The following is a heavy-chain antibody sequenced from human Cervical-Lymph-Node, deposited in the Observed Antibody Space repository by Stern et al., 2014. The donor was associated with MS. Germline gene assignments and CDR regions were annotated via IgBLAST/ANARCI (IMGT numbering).Heavy chain of an antibody. J-gene: IGHJ4*02. CDR3: VRDQGDIAGS. CDR2: ISGLPGRT. Sequence: QVQLVQSGAEVKKPGSSMKVSCKASGGPFRSLEISWVRQTPGQGLEWVGGISGLPGRTYYAQRVQGRATIVADESTNTVNMELSSLRSEDTAVYYCVRDQGDIAGSWGQGTLVTVSS. D-gene: IGHD5-12*01. V-gene: IGHV1-69*01. CDR1: GGPFRSLE.